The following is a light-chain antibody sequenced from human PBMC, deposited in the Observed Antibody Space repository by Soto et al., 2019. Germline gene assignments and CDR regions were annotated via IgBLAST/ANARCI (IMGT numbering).Light chain of an antibody. V-gene: IGKV3-20*01. CDR3: QQNVSPPIT. Sequence: EIVLTQSPGTLSLSPGERATLFCRCSQSVTSNYLAWYQQKPGQSPRLLIYGASSRATGIPDRFSGSGSGTDFTLTISRLEAEDFAVYYCQQNVSPPITFGQGTRLEIK. CDR1: QSVTSNY. J-gene: IGKJ5*01. CDR2: GAS.